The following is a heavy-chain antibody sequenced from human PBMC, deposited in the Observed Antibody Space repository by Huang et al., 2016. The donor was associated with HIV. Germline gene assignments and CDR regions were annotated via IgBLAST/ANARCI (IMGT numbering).Heavy chain of an antibody. CDR1: GDTFRKYA. Sequence: QVQLVQSGAEVKKQGSSVRVSCRASGDTFRKYAISGVRQATGQGREWMGGKSPIFGTPKYAQKFQGRSTISAKESTSTVYVELSSLTLQDTAVYYCARGMWDSNWDGTDWLLRHFDSWGQGTLVTVSS. CDR3: ARGMWDSNWDGTDWLLRHFDS. J-gene: IGHJ4*02. D-gene: IGHD2-15*01. CDR2: KSPIFGTP. V-gene: IGHV1-69*13.